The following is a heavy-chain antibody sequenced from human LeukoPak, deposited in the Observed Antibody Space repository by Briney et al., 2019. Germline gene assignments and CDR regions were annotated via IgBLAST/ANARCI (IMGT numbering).Heavy chain of an antibody. Sequence: PGGSLRLSCAASGFTFSTYAMNWVRQAPGKGLVWVSRMNGDGSSSTYADSVKGRFTISRDNAKNTLYLQMNSLRTEDTAVYYCTRNPGMDVWGQGTTVTVSS. CDR1: GFTFSTYA. CDR3: TRNPGMDV. CDR2: MNGDGSSS. J-gene: IGHJ6*02. V-gene: IGHV3-74*01.